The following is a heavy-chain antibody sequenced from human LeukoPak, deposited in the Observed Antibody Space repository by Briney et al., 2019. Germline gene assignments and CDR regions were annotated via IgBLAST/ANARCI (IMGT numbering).Heavy chain of an antibody. CDR1: GGSFSGYY. J-gene: IGHJ4*02. Sequence: PSETLSLTCAVYGGSFSGYYWSWFRQPPGKGLEWIGAINHSGSTNYNPSLKSRVTISVDTSKNQFSLKLSSVTAADTAVYYCARIPQATPLYYFDYWGQGTLVTVSS. D-gene: IGHD2-21*01. CDR3: ARIPQATPLYYFDY. CDR2: INHSGST. V-gene: IGHV4-34*01.